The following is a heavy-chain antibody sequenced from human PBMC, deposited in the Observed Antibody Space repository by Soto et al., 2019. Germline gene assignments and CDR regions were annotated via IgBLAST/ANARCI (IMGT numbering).Heavy chain of an antibody. CDR3: AKETYYYDSSGYYLGGGADAFDI. Sequence: QVQLVESGGGVVQPGRSLRLSCAASGFTFSSYAMHWVRQAPGKGLEWVAVISYDGSNKYYADSVKGRFTISRDNSKNTLYLQKNSRRPEETAVYYWAKETYYYDSSGYYLGGGADAFDIWGQGTMVTVSS. V-gene: IGHV3-30-3*02. CDR1: GFTFSSYA. J-gene: IGHJ3*02. D-gene: IGHD3-22*01. CDR2: ISYDGSNK.